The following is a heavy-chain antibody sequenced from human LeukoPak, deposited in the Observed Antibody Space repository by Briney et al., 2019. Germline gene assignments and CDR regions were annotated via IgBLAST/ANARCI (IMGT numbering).Heavy chain of an antibody. V-gene: IGHV5-51*01. J-gene: IGHJ5*02. CDR2: IYPGDSDT. Sequence: GESLKTSFKGSGYRFTSYWIGWGRQIPGKGLGWMGIIYPGDSDTRYSPSFQGQVTISADKTISTAYLQWSSRKASDTAMYYCARRWSGGRFDPWGQGTLVTVCS. CDR1: GYRFTSYW. D-gene: IGHD2-15*01. CDR3: ARRWSGGRFDP.